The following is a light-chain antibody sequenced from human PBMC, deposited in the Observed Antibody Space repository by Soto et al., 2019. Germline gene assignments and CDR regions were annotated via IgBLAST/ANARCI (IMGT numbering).Light chain of an antibody. Sequence: QSVLTQPPSASGTPGQRVTISCSGSSSNSGSYTVNWYQQVPKTAPKLLIYSNNQRPSGVPDRFSVSKSGTSVSLAISGLQSEDVADYYCAAWDDSLNGVVLGGGTKVTVL. CDR3: AAWDDSLNGVV. J-gene: IGLJ2*01. V-gene: IGLV1-44*01. CDR1: SSNSGSYT. CDR2: SNN.